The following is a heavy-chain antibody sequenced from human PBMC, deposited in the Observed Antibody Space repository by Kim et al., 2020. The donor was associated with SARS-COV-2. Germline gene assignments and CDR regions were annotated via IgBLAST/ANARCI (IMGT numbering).Heavy chain of an antibody. CDR3: ARDLGVRVGATDYYYGMDV. Sequence: GGSLRLSCAASGFTFSDYYMSWIRQAPGKGLEWVSYISSSSSYTNYADSVKGRFTISRDNAKNSLYLQMNSLRAEDTAVYYCARDLGVRVGATDYYYGMDVWGQGTTVTVSS. CDR2: ISSSSSYT. J-gene: IGHJ6*02. V-gene: IGHV3-11*06. D-gene: IGHD1-26*01. CDR1: GFTFSDYY.